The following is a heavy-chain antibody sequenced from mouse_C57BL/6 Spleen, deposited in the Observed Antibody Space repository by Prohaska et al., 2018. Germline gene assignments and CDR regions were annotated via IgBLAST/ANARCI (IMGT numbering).Heavy chain of an antibody. CDR2: ISSGGDYI. D-gene: IGHD2-4*01. Sequence: NLSCAAYEFTFSSYAMSWVRQTPETRLEWVAYISSGGDYIYYADTVKGRFTSSRDNARITLYLQMRSLKSEDTSMYYCTRAWFIGDYDGYYDDWSEGTTLTVSS. CDR1: EFTFSSYA. V-gene: IGHV5-9-1*02. CDR3: TRAWFIGDYDGYYDD. J-gene: IGHJ2*01.